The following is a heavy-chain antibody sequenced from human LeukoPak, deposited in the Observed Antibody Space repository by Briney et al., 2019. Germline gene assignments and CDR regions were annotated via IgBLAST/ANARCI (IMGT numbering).Heavy chain of an antibody. Sequence: GGSLRLSCAASGFTFEDHVMHWVRQAPGKGLEWVSSISWSGDRMGYADAVKGRFTISRDNAKNSLFLQMNSLRAEDTAVYYCAKMSCSGGSCHLFDYWGQGTLVTVSS. CDR1: GFTFEDHV. J-gene: IGHJ4*02. CDR3: AKMSCSGGSCHLFDY. CDR2: ISWSGDRM. V-gene: IGHV3-9*01. D-gene: IGHD2-15*01.